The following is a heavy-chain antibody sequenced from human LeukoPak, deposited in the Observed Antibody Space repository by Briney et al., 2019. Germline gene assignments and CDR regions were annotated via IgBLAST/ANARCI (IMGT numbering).Heavy chain of an antibody. CDR2: INSDGSTT. CDR1: GFSFRNYW. CDR3: ARARFYYYDSSGYYYYYGMDV. V-gene: IGHV3-74*03. Sequence: GGSLRLSCAASGFSFRNYWMCWVRQAPGKGLVCVSRINSDGSTTTYADSVKGRFTISRDNAKNTLYLQMNSLRAEDTAVYYCARARFYYYDSSGYYYYYGMDVWGQGTTVTVSS. D-gene: IGHD3-22*01. J-gene: IGHJ6*01.